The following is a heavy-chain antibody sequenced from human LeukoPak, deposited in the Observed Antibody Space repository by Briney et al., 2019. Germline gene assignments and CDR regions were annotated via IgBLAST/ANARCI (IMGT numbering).Heavy chain of an antibody. CDR2: IYYSGST. V-gene: IGHV4-59*08. CDR1: GASISGYY. CDR3: ARSPYYYDSPFDY. Sequence: PSETLSLTCTVSGASISGYYWSWIRQPPGKGLEWIGYIYYSGSTNYNPSLKSRVTISVDTSKNQFSLKLSSVTAADTAVYYCARSPYYYDSPFDYWGQGTLVTVSS. J-gene: IGHJ4*02. D-gene: IGHD3-22*01.